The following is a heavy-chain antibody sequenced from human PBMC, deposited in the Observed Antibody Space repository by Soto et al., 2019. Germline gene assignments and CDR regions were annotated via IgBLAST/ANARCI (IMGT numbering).Heavy chain of an antibody. CDR1: GLTISGKKY. CDR3: PICHERQHAYDV. J-gene: IGHJ3*01. D-gene: IGHD1-1*01. CDR2: LYDVDGS. V-gene: IGHV3-53*01. Sequence: DVQLVESGGGLIQPGESLRLSCAAFGLTISGKKYVAWLRQAPGKGLEWVSGLYDVDGSFYAHSLRGRFTTSSDSSKTTVYLQTNDLRPDDTAVYYCPICHERQHAYDVCGQGTTVTVSS.